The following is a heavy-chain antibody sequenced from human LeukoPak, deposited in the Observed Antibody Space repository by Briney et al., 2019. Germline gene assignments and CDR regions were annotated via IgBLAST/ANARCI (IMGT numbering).Heavy chain of an antibody. J-gene: IGHJ4*02. CDR1: GFSFSRYW. Sequence: GGSLRLSCVAFGFSFSRYWMSWVRQAPGKGLEWVANIEQDGSEKDYVDSVKGRFTISRDNAKNSLYLQMHSLRAEDTAVYYCARDTRGYASFDYWGQGTLVTVSS. CDR3: ARDTRGYASFDY. CDR2: IEQDGSEK. D-gene: IGHD2-2*01. V-gene: IGHV3-7*04.